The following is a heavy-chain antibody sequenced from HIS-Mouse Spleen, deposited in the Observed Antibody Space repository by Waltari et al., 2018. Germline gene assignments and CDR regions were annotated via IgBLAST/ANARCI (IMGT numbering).Heavy chain of an antibody. CDR1: GCSISSSSYY. J-gene: IGHJ2*01. V-gene: IGHV4-39*07. D-gene: IGHD6-13*01. CDR3: AREIPYSSSWYDWYFDL. CDR2: IYYSGST. Sequence: QLQLQESGPGLVKPSETLSLTCTVSGCSISSSSYYWGWIRQPPGKGREWIGSIYYSGSTDYNPSLKSRVTIAVDTSKNQFSLKLSSVTAADTAVYYCAREIPYSSSWYDWYFDLWGRGTLVTVSS.